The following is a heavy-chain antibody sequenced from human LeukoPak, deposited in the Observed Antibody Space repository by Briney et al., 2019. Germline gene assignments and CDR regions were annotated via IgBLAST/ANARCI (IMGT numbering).Heavy chain of an antibody. CDR1: GYTFTGYY. CDR3: AGDQEGFDY. Sequence: ASVKVSCKASGYTFTGYYMHWVRQAPGQGLEWMGMIYPRDGSTSYAQRFQDRVTVTRDTSTSTVHMELSGLRSEDTAVYYCAGDQEGFDYWGQGTQVTVSS. J-gene: IGHJ4*02. CDR2: IYPRDGST. V-gene: IGHV1-46*01.